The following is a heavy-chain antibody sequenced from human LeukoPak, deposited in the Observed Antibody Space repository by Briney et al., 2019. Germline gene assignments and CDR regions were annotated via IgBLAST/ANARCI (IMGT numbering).Heavy chain of an antibody. J-gene: IGHJ4*02. CDR3: AREGLDDYDSSGYYEPFDY. CDR2: IYYRGST. Sequence: SETLSLTCTVSGGSISSYYWSWIRQPPGKGLEWIGYIYYRGSTNYNPSLKSRVTISVDTSKNQFSLKLSSVTAADTAVYYCAREGLDDYDSSGYYEPFDYWGQGTLVTVSS. D-gene: IGHD3-22*01. CDR1: GGSISSYY. V-gene: IGHV4-59*12.